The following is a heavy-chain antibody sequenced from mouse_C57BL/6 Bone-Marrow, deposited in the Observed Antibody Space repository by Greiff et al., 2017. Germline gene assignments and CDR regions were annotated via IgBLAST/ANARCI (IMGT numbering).Heavy chain of an antibody. D-gene: IGHD3-1*01. Sequence: QVQLQQPGAELVKPGASVKLSCKASGYTFTSYWMHWVKQRPGQGLEWIGMIHPNSGSTNYNEKFKSKATLTVDKSSSTAYMQLSSLTSEDSAVYYCARWNGDRGPYFDYWGQGTTLTVSS. CDR3: ARWNGDRGPYFDY. J-gene: IGHJ2*01. V-gene: IGHV1-64*01. CDR2: IHPNSGST. CDR1: GYTFTSYW.